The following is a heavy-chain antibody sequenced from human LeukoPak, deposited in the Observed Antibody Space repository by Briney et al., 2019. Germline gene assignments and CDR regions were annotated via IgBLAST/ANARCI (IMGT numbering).Heavy chain of an antibody. D-gene: IGHD4-17*01. CDR2: ISSNGGST. CDR1: GFTFSSYA. CDR3: VKDSDYGDYEMDY. Sequence: GGSLRLSCSASGFTFSSYAMHWVRQAPGKGLEYVSAISSNGGSTYYADFVKGRFTISRDNSKNTLYLQMSSLRAEDTAVYYCVKDSDYGDYEMDYWGQGTLVTVSS. J-gene: IGHJ4*02. V-gene: IGHV3-64D*06.